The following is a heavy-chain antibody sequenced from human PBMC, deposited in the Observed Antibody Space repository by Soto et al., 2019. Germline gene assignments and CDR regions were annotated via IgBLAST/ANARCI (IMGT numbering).Heavy chain of an antibody. CDR3: ARHLGRVTISGVVTPVWFDP. CDR2: IYYSGST. J-gene: IGHJ5*02. V-gene: IGHV4-39*01. CDR1: GGSISSSSYY. D-gene: IGHD3-3*01. Sequence: SETLSLTCTVSGGSISSSSYYWGWIRQPPGKGLEWIGSIYYSGSTYYNPSLKSRVTISVDTSKNQFSLKLSSVTAADTAVYYCARHLGRVTISGVVTPVWFDPWGQGTLVTVSS.